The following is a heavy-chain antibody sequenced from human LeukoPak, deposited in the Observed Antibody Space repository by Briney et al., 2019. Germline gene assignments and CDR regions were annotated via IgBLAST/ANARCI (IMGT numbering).Heavy chain of an antibody. D-gene: IGHD5-18*01. J-gene: IGHJ6*03. CDR2: IYTSGST. CDR1: GGSISSGSYY. V-gene: IGHV4-61*02. Sequence: SETLSLTCTVSGGSISSGSYYWSWIRQPAGKGLEWIGRIYTSGSTNYNPSLKSRVTISVDTSKNQFSLKLSSVTAADTAVYYCARTTEGGYSYGYFYYYYMDVWGKGTTVTISS. CDR3: ARTTEGGYSYGYFYYYYMDV.